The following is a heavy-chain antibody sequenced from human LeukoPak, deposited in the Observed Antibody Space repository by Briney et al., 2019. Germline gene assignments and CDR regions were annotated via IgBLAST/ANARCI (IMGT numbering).Heavy chain of an antibody. Sequence: PSETLSLTCTVSGGSIRSYYWSWIRQPPGKGLEWIGYIYYSGSTNYNPSLKSPVTISVDTSKNQFSLKLSSVTAADTAVYYCARTGTTNWFDPWGQGTLDTVSS. CDR3: ARTGTTNWFDP. V-gene: IGHV4-59*01. J-gene: IGHJ5*02. CDR2: IYYSGST. D-gene: IGHD1-7*01. CDR1: GGSIRSYY.